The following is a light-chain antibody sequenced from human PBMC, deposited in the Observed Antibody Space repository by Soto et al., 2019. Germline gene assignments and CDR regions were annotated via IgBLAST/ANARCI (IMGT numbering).Light chain of an antibody. J-gene: IGKJ1*01. CDR3: QQYGNSPPWT. CDR2: GAS. Sequence: EIVLTQSPGTLSLSPGERDTLSCRASQSVSSSYLAWFQHKPGQAPRPLIYGASSRATGIPDRFSASGSGTDFTLNIDRLEPMYFAVYYCQQYGNSPPWTFGQGTKVQV. CDR1: QSVSSSY. V-gene: IGKV3-20*01.